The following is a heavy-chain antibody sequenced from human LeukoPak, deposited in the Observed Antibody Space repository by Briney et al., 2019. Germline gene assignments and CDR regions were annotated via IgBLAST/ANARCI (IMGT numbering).Heavy chain of an antibody. CDR1: GGTFSSYA. CDR2: IIPNSGGT. CDR3: ARGDTSGYHY. J-gene: IGHJ4*02. Sequence: ASVKVSCKASGGTFSSYAISWVRQAPGQGLEWLGWIIPNSGGTIYAHKFQGRVTMTRDTSISTAYMELSRLTSDDTAVYYCARGDTSGYHYWGQGTLVTVSS. V-gene: IGHV1-2*07. D-gene: IGHD3-22*01.